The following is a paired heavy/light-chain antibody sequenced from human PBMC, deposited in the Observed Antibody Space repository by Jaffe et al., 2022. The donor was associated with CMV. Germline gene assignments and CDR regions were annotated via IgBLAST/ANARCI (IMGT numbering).Light chain of an antibody. CDR1: QSVLYSSNNKNY. J-gene: IGKJ1*01. V-gene: IGKV4-1*01. CDR3: QQYYSTPLWT. Sequence: DIVMTQSPDSLAVSLGERATINCKSSQSVLYSSNNKNYLAWYQQKPGQPPKLLIYWASTRESGVPDRFSGSGSGTDFTLTISSLQAEDVAVYYCQQYYSTPLWTFGQGTKVEIK. CDR2: WAS.
Heavy chain of an antibody. CDR3: AIPRLGVVPAAIGDWFDP. Sequence: EVQLLESGGGLVQPGGSLRLSCAASGFTFSSYAMSWVRQAPGKGLEWVSAISGSGGSTYYADSVKGRFTISRDNSKNTLYLQMNSLRAEDTAVYYCAIPRLGVVPAAIGDWFDPWGQGTLVTVSS. CDR2: ISGSGGST. V-gene: IGHV3-23*01. J-gene: IGHJ5*02. D-gene: IGHD2-2*01. CDR1: GFTFSSYA.